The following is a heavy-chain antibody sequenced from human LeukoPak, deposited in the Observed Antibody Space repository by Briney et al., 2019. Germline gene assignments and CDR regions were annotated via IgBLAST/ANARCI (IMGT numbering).Heavy chain of an antibody. CDR1: GFTFSSYG. CDR3: AKDRNYYDSSGYPGY. V-gene: IGHV3-30*18. CDR2: ISYDGSNK. Sequence: GGSLRLSCAASGFTFSSYGMHWVRQAPGKGLEWVAVISYDGSNKYYADSVKGRFTISRDNSKNTLYLQMNTLRAEDTAVYYCAKDRNYYDSSGYPGYWGQGTLVTVYS. D-gene: IGHD3-22*01. J-gene: IGHJ4*02.